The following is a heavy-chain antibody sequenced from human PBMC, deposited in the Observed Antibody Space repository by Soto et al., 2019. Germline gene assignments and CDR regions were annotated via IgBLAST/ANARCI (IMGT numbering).Heavy chain of an antibody. J-gene: IGHJ4*02. CDR1: GGTFSSCA. CDR3: ARDGSGYSSSWDDY. CDR2: IIPIFGTP. D-gene: IGHD6-13*01. Sequence: QVRLVQSGAEGKNPGSSVKVSGKASGGTFSSCAISWVRQAPGQGLEWMGGIIPIFGTPNYAQKFQGRVTITADESTSTAYMELSSLRSEDTAVYYCARDGSGYSSSWDDYWGQGTLVTVSS. V-gene: IGHV1-69*01.